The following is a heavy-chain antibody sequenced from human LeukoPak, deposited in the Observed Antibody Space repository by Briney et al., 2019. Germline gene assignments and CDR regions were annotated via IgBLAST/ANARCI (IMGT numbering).Heavy chain of an antibody. CDR1: GFTFSSYG. CDR3: ARDLGHGSVIFDY. J-gene: IGHJ4*02. Sequence: PGGSLRLSCAASGFTFSSYGMSWVRQAPGKGLEWVSAISGSGGSIYYADSVKGRFTISRDNAKNSLYLQMNSLRAEDTAVYYCARDLGHGSVIFDYWGQGTLVTVSS. D-gene: IGHD3-10*01. V-gene: IGHV3-23*01. CDR2: ISGSGGSI.